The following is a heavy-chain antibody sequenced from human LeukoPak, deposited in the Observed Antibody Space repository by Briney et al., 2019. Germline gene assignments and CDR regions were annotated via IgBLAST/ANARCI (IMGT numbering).Heavy chain of an antibody. V-gene: IGHV3-74*01. D-gene: IGHD6-19*01. Sequence: GGSLRLSCAASGFTFSSYWMDWVRQAPGKGLVCVSHIHSDGSGANYADSVKGRFTISRDNAKNTLYLQMDSLRAEDTAVYYCARAAYNSGPDYWGQGTLVTVSS. CDR1: GFTFSSYW. CDR2: IHSDGSGA. J-gene: IGHJ4*02. CDR3: ARAAYNSGPDY.